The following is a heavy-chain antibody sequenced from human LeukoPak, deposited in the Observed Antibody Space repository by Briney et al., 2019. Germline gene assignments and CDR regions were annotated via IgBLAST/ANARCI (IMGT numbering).Heavy chain of an antibody. CDR2: IYYSGST. CDR1: GGSISSNNYY. J-gene: IGHJ4*02. CDR3: TREGDGYNYYFDY. D-gene: IGHD5-24*01. Sequence: PSETLSLTCTVSGGSISSNNYYWGWIRQPPGKGLEWIGYIYYSGSTNYNPSLKSRVTISVDTSKNQFSLKLSSVTAADTAVYYCTREGDGYNYYFDYWGQGTLVTVSS. V-gene: IGHV4-61*01.